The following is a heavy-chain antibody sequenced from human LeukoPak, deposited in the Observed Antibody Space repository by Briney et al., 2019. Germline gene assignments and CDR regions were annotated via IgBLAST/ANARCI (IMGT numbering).Heavy chain of an antibody. Sequence: PSETLSLTCTVSGGSITSGNNYWNWIRQSPGKGLEWIGFIYSGGRTNYNPFLRSRVVISADTSKNQISLRVDSMTAADTAVYYCVKAPTVAGSYGWFDPWGQGTLVNVSS. CDR3: VKAPTVAGSYGWFDP. V-gene: IGHV4-30-4*08. J-gene: IGHJ5*02. D-gene: IGHD6-19*01. CDR1: GGSITSGNNY. CDR2: IYSGGRT.